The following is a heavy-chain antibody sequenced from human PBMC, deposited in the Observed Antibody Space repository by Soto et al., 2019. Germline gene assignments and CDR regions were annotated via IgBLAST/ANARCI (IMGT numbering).Heavy chain of an antibody. CDR2: IIPIFGTA. V-gene: IGHV1-69*06. CDR1: GGTFSSYA. J-gene: IGHJ4*02. D-gene: IGHD1-7*01. CDR3: ATRTITGTITPIYYFDY. Sequence: SVKVSCKASGGTFSSYAISWVRQAPGQGLEWMGGIIPIFGTANYAQKFQGRVTITADKSTSTAYMELSSLRSEDTAVYYCATRTITGTITPIYYFDYWGQGTLVTVSS.